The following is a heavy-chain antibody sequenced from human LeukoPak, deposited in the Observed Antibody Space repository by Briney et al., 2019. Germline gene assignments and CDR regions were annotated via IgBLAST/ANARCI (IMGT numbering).Heavy chain of an antibody. V-gene: IGHV3-21*01. CDR2: ISSSSSYI. CDR3: ARDGHDYGDMDFDY. CDR1: GFTFSSYS. D-gene: IGHD4-17*01. Sequence: PGGSLRLSCAASGFTFSSYSMNWVRQAPGKGLEWVSSISSSSSYIYYADSVKGRFTISRDNAKNSLYLQMNSLRAEDTAVYYCARDGHDYGDMDFDYWGQGTLVTVSS. J-gene: IGHJ4*02.